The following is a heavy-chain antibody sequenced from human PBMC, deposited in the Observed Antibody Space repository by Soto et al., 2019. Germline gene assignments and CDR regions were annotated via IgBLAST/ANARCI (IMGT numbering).Heavy chain of an antibody. CDR2: IIPIFGTA. Sequence: QVQLVQSGAEVKKPGSSVTVSCKASGGAFSSYAISWVRQAPGQGLEWMGGIIPIFGTAAYAKRFQGGVTITADDSTSTAYMELSSLRSEDTAVYYCASPGETPYDYGMDVWGQGTTVTVSS. J-gene: IGHJ6*02. CDR3: ASPGETPYDYGMDV. CDR1: GGAFSSYA. V-gene: IGHV1-69*12.